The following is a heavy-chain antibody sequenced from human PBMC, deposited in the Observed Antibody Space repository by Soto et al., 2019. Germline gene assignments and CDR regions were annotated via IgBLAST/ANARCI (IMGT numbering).Heavy chain of an antibody. CDR3: ARLYGLDAFDI. V-gene: IGHV4-59*01. D-gene: IGHD4-17*01. Sequence: QVQLQESGPGLVKPSGTLSLTCTVSGGSISSYYWSWIRQPPGKGLEWIGYIYYSGSTNYNPSLKSRVTISVDTSKNQFSLKLSSVTAADTAVYYCARLYGLDAFDIWGQGTMVTVSS. J-gene: IGHJ3*02. CDR1: GGSISSYY. CDR2: IYYSGST.